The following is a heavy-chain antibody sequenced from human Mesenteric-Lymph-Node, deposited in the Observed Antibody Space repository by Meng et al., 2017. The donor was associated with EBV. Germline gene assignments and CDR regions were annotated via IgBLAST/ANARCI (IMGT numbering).Heavy chain of an antibody. CDR3: ARDLGYSGYYPAY. Sequence: QGQLQESGPGLVKPSETLSLTCTASGDSVSSGTYYWSWIRQPPGKGLEWIGYIYYSGSTNYNPSLESRVTISVDTSKNQFSLKLSSVTAADTALYYCARDLGYSGYYPAYWGQGTLVTVSS. V-gene: IGHV4-61*01. CDR1: GDSVSSGTYY. CDR2: IYYSGST. D-gene: IGHD5-12*01. J-gene: IGHJ4*02.